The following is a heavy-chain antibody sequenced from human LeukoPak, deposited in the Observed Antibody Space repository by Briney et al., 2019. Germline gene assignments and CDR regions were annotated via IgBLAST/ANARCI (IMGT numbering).Heavy chain of an antibody. CDR3: ARQRSTAYYDSSGLPYDAFDI. Sequence: GESLKISCKSSGYTFPNYWIGWVRQMPGKGLEYMGIIYPGDSETIYSPSFQGQVTISADKSISTAYLQWSSLKASDTAMYYCARQRSTAYYDSSGLPYDAFDIWGQGTMVTVSS. V-gene: IGHV5-51*01. D-gene: IGHD3-22*01. CDR2: IYPGDSET. J-gene: IGHJ3*02. CDR1: GYTFPNYW.